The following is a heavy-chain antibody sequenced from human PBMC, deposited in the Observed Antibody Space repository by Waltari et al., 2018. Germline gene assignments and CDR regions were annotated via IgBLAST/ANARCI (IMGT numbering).Heavy chain of an antibody. CDR3: ARSGRRTIFGVVMSYFDY. J-gene: IGHJ4*02. CDR1: GYSISSGSY. D-gene: IGHD3-3*01. V-gene: IGHV4-38-2*02. Sequence: QVQLQESGPGLVKPSETLSLTCTVSGYSISSGSYWGWIRQPPGKGLEWIGSIYHSGSTYYNPSLKSRVTISVDTSKNQFSLKLSSVTAADTAVYYCARSGRRTIFGVVMSYFDYWGQGTLVTVSS. CDR2: IYHSGST.